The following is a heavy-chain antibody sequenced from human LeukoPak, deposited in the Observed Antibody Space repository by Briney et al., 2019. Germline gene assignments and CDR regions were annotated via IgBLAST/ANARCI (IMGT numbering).Heavy chain of an antibody. Sequence: GGSLRLSCAASGFTFSTYAMTWVRQAPGKGLQWVSAISDNGGSSYYADSVKGRFTISRDNSKNTLYLQMNSLRAGDTAIYYCAKDRRLASFDYGGQGTLVTVSS. CDR1: GFTFSTYA. CDR2: ISDNGGSS. V-gene: IGHV3-23*01. D-gene: IGHD6-25*01. CDR3: AKDRRLASFDY. J-gene: IGHJ4*02.